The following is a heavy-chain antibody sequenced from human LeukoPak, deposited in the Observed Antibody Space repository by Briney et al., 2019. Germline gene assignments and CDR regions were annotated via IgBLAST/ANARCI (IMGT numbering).Heavy chain of an antibody. J-gene: IGHJ5*02. CDR2: IYYSGST. Sequence: KTSETLSLTCTVSGGSISSGDYYWSWIRQPPGKGLEWIGYIYYSGSTYYNPSLKSRVTISVDTSKNQFSLKLSSVTAADTAVYYCASVYSSSEVWFDPWGQGTLVTVSS. CDR1: GGSISSGDYY. V-gene: IGHV4-30-4*01. D-gene: IGHD6-6*01. CDR3: ASVYSSSEVWFDP.